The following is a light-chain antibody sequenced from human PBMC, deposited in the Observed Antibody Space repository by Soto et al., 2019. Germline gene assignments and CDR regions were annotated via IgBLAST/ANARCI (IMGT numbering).Light chain of an antibody. CDR3: QQYGSSPRT. Sequence: VVLTQSPATLSLSPGDRATLSCRASQSVNNFLAWYQQKPGQTPRLLIFGATSRATGIPDRFTGSGSGTDFTLTVGRLEPEDFALYYCQQYGSSPRTFGQGTKVDIK. V-gene: IGKV3-20*01. CDR1: QSVNNF. J-gene: IGKJ1*01. CDR2: GAT.